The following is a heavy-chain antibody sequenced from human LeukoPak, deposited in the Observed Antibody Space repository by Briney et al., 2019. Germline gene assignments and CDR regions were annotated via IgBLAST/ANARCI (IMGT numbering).Heavy chain of an antibody. CDR3: ASPYGSGSYYVDY. V-gene: IGHV1-69*04. Sequence: SVKVTCKASRGTFSSYAISWLRPAPGQGLEWMGRIIPIFGIANYAQKFQGRVTITADKSTSTAYMELSSLRSEDTAVYYCASPYGSGSYYVDYWGQGTLVTVSS. CDR2: IIPIFGIA. D-gene: IGHD3-10*01. CDR1: RGTFSSYA. J-gene: IGHJ4*02.